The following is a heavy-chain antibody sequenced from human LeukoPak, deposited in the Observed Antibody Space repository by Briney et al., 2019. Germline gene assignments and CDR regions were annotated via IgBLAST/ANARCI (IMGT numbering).Heavy chain of an antibody. CDR2: ISSISSYI. D-gene: IGHD1-26*01. V-gene: IGHV3-21*01. J-gene: IGHJ3*02. CDR1: GFTFSSYS. Sequence: GGSLRLSCAASGFTFSSYSMNWVRQAPGKGLEWVSSISSISSYIYYADSVKGRFTISRDNAKNSLYLQMNSLRAEDTAVYYCARAVHSGSYRDAFDIWGQGTMVTVSS. CDR3: ARAVHSGSYRDAFDI.